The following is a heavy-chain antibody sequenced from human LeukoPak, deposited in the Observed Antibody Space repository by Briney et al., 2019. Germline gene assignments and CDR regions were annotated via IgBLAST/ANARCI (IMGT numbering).Heavy chain of an antibody. V-gene: IGHV3-74*01. CDR2: INSDGSST. J-gene: IGHJ3*02. CDR1: GFTFSSYW. CDR3: STVAGHDFDS. Sequence: PGGSLRLSCAASGFTFSSYWMHWVRHVPGKGLVWVSRINSDGSSTSYADSVKGRFTISRDNAKNTLYVQMNSVRAEDTSVYLCSTVAGHDFDSWGGGTMVTVSS. D-gene: IGHD4-17*01.